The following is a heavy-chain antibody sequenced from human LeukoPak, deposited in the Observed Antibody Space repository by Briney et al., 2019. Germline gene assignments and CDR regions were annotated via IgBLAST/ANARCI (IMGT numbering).Heavy chain of an antibody. CDR2: INPNSGGT. Sequence: ASVKVSCKASGYTFTGYYMHWVRQAPGQGPEWMGWINPNSGGTNYAQKFQGRVTMTRDTSISTAYMELSRLRSDDTAVYYCARVRIAARPDLPYYYYGMDVWGQGTTVTVSS. CDR1: GYTFTGYY. CDR3: ARVRIAARPDLPYYYYGMDV. D-gene: IGHD6-6*01. V-gene: IGHV1-2*02. J-gene: IGHJ6*02.